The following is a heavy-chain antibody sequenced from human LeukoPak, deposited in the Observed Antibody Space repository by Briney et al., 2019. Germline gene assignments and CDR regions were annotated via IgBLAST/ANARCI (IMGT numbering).Heavy chain of an antibody. Sequence: SETLSLTCAVYGGSFSGYYWSWIRQPPGKGLEWIGEINHSGSTNYNPSLKSRVTISEDTSKKQSSLKLSSVTAADTAVYYCARETPYYDFWSGSRYFDNWGQGTLVTVSS. J-gene: IGHJ4*02. CDR2: INHSGST. V-gene: IGHV4-34*09. D-gene: IGHD3-3*01. CDR3: ARETPYYDFWSGSRYFDN. CDR1: GGSFSGYY.